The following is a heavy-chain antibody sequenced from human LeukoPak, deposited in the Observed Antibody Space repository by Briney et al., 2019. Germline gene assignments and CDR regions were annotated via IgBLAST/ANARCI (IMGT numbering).Heavy chain of an antibody. CDR3: TRVWRHMAFDH. CDR1: GFSFSVFW. J-gene: IGHJ4*02. D-gene: IGHD1-1*01. V-gene: IGHV3-74*01. CDR2: IRSDGTTT. Sequence: GGSLRLSCRDSGFSFSVFWMHWVRQVPGKGLVWVSRIRSDGTTTDYADYVKGRFTISRDNAKSTLYLQMSSLRVEDTAVYYCTRVWRHMAFDHWGQGGLVAVSS.